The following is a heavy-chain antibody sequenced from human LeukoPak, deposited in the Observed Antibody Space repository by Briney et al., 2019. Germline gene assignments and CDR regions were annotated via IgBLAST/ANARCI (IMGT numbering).Heavy chain of an antibody. V-gene: IGHV3-23*01. CDR3: AKAVDMATISVDI. D-gene: IGHD5-24*01. CDR1: GFTFDSYG. J-gene: IGHJ3*02. Sequence: GGSLRLSCAASGFTFDSYGMNWVRQAPGKGLEWVSGISGSGVYTYYADSVKGRFTISRDNSKNTLYLVMNSLRVDDTAVYYCAKAVDMATISVDIWGQGTMVTVSS. CDR2: ISGSGVYT.